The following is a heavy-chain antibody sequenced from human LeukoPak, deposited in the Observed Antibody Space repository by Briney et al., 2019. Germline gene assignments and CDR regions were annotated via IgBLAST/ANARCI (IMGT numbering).Heavy chain of an antibody. CDR2: TYNRSKWYS. V-gene: IGHV6-1*01. CDR3: AGEGRIAVAGDTFDI. J-gene: IGHJ3*02. Sequence: SQTLSLTCAISGDSVSSNSAVWNWIRQSPTRGLEWLGRTYNRSKWYSDYAVSVKSRISINPDTSKNQFSLQLNSVTPEDTAVYYCAGEGRIAVAGDTFDIWGQGTMVTVSS. CDR1: GDSVSSNSAV. D-gene: IGHD6-19*01.